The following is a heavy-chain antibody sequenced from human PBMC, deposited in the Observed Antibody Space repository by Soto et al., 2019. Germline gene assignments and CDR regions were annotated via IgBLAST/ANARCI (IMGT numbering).Heavy chain of an antibody. V-gene: IGHV1-8*01. CDR1: GYTFTSYD. D-gene: IGHD1-26*01. CDR2: MNPNSGNT. Sequence: VASVKVSCKASGYTFTSYDINWVRQATGQGLEWMGWMNPNSGNTGYAQKFQGRVTMTRNTSISTAYMELSSLRSEDTAVYYCARGLVKWELLYYYYGMDVWGQGTTVTVSS. CDR3: ARGLVKWELLYYYYGMDV. J-gene: IGHJ6*02.